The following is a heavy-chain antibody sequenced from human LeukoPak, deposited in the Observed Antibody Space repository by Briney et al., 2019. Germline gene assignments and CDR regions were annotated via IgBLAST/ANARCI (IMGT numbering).Heavy chain of an antibody. Sequence: GGFLRLSCAASGFTFSSYSMNWVRQAPGKGLEWVSSISSSSSYIYYADSVKGRFTISRDNAKNSLYLQMNSLRAEDTAVYYCARDRGLVEMATKDYWGQGTLVTVSS. CDR2: ISSSSSYI. CDR1: GFTFSSYS. D-gene: IGHD5-24*01. J-gene: IGHJ4*02. V-gene: IGHV3-21*01. CDR3: ARDRGLVEMATKDY.